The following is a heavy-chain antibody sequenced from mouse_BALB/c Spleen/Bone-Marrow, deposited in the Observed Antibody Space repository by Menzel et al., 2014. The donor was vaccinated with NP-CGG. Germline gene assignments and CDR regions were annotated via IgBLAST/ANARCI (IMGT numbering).Heavy chain of an antibody. D-gene: IGHD2-3*01. Sequence: VQPKESGAELVKPGASVKLSCTASGFNIKDTYMHWVKQRPEQGLEWIGRIDPANGNTKYDPKFQGKATITADTSSNTAYLQLSSLTSEDTAVYYCARGLLQYYYAMDYWGQGTSVTVSS. V-gene: IGHV14-3*02. CDR3: ARGLLQYYYAMDY. J-gene: IGHJ4*01. CDR2: IDPANGNT. CDR1: GFNIKDTY.